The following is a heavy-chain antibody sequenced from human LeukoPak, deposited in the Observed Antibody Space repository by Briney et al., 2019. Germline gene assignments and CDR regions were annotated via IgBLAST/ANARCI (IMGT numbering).Heavy chain of an antibody. J-gene: IGHJ5*02. Sequence: SETLSLTCDVSGFSISSGYYWGWIRQPPGKGLEWVATISRSGNTYLNPPLQSRVTVSLDPSKNQFSLNLSSLPVADSVIFFWTRGTLHLDTWGQGTLVIVSS. CDR1: GFSISSGYY. D-gene: IGHD2-21*02. V-gene: IGHV4-38-2*01. CDR3: TRGTLHLDT. CDR2: ISRSGNT.